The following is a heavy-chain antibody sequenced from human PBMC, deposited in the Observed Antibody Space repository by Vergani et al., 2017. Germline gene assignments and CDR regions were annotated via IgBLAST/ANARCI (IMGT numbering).Heavy chain of an antibody. CDR2: ISSSSSYI. V-gene: IGHV3-21*01. Sequence: EVQLVESGGGLVKPGGSLRLSCAASGFTFSSYSMNWVRQAPGKGLEWVSSISSSSSYIYYADSVKGRFTISRDNARNSLYLQMNSLRAEDTAVYYCARDAYGDSTFDYWRQGTLVIVFS. D-gene: IGHD4-17*01. CDR1: GFTFSSYS. J-gene: IGHJ4*01. CDR3: ARDAYGDSTFDY.